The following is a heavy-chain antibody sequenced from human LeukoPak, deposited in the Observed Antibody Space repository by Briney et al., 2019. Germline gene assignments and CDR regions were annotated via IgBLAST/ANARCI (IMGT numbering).Heavy chain of an antibody. V-gene: IGHV5-51*01. CDR3: ARGLSGTTFDY. CDR2: IYPGDSDT. Sequence: GESLKISCKGSGYSFTNFWIGWVRQMPGKGLEWMGIIYPGDSDTRYSPSFQGQVTISADKSISTAYLQWSSLKASDTATYYCARGLSGTTFDYWDQGSLVTVSS. J-gene: IGHJ4*02. D-gene: IGHD1-20*01. CDR1: GYSFTNFW.